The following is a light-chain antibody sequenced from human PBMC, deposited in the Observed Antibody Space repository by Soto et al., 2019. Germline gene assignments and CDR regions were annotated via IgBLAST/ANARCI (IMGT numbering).Light chain of an antibody. Sequence: QSALAQPASVSGSPGQSITISCTGSSTDVGGNKYVSWYQQHPGKAPKLIIYEVSYRPSGVSNRSSGSKSGNTASLTVSGLQAADEADYFCKSYAGSNTYVFGSGTKVTVL. V-gene: IGLV2-14*01. J-gene: IGLJ1*01. CDR1: STDVGGNKY. CDR2: EVS. CDR3: KSYAGSNTYV.